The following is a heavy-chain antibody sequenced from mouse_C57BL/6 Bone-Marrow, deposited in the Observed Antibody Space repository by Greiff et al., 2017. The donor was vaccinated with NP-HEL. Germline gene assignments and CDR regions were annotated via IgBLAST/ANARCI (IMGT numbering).Heavy chain of an antibody. J-gene: IGHJ4*01. CDR3: ARNDGYSYYYAMDY. CDR1: GYTFTSYG. V-gene: IGHV1-81*01. CDR2: IYPRSGNT. Sequence: VKLQESGAELARPGASVKLSCKASGYTFTSYGISWVKQRTGQGLEWIGEIYPRSGNTYYNEKFKGKATLTADKSSSTAYMELRSLTSEDSAVYYCARNDGYSYYYAMDYWGQGTSVTVSS. D-gene: IGHD2-3*01.